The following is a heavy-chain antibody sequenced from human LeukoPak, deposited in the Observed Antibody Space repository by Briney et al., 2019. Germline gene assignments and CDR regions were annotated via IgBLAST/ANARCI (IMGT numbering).Heavy chain of an antibody. V-gene: IGHV4-61*01. J-gene: IGHJ4*02. Sequence: PSETLSLTCTVSGGSINSGNYYWSWIRQPPGKGLEWIGYIYYSGSTNYNPSLKSRVTISVDTSKNQFSLRLSSVTAADTAVYYCARVTGYMTEDYFDYWGQGTLITVSS. D-gene: IGHD6-13*01. CDR3: ARVTGYMTEDYFDY. CDR2: IYYSGST. CDR1: GGSINSGNYY.